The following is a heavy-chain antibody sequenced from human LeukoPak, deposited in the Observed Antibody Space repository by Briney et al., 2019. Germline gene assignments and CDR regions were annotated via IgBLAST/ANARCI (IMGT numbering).Heavy chain of an antibody. J-gene: IGHJ4*02. CDR1: GGSISSSSYY. Sequence: NPSETLPLTCTVSGGSISSSSYYWGWIRQPPGKGLEWIGSIYYSGSTYYNPSLKSRVTISVDTSKNQFSLKLSSVTAADTAVYYCARLGRGATTLRDWGQGTLVTVSS. D-gene: IGHD1-26*01. V-gene: IGHV4-39*01. CDR2: IYYSGST. CDR3: ARLGRGATTLRD.